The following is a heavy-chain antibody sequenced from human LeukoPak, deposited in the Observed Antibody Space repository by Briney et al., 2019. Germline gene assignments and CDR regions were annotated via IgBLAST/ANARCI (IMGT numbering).Heavy chain of an antibody. Sequence: GGSLRLSCAVSGFIFNKGWMSWVRQAPGKGPEWVGRIYSNSDGGTTDYTAPVTGRFIISRDDSKNTVFLEMTSLRTDDTAVYYCAIYYDRQLHHGLIRYWGQGTLVTVSS. CDR2: IYSNSDGGTT. D-gene: IGHD3-16*01. J-gene: IGHJ4*02. V-gene: IGHV3-15*01. CDR3: AIYYDRQLHHGLIRY. CDR1: GFIFNKGW.